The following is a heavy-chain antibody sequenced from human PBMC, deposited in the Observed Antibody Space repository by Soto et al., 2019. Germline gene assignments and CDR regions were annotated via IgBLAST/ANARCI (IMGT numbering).Heavy chain of an antibody. CDR2: IYHSGSA. CDR1: GVSIRSYY. J-gene: IGHJ5*02. CDR3: ARGLDTYYSGSGSYNWFDP. Sequence: SETLSLTCTVSGVSIRSYYWSWIRQPPEKGLEWIGYIYHSGSANYNPSLKSRVTISVDTSKNQFSLKLSSVTAADTAVYYCARGLDTYYSGSGSYNWFDPWGQGTLVTVSS. D-gene: IGHD3-10*01. V-gene: IGHV4-59*01.